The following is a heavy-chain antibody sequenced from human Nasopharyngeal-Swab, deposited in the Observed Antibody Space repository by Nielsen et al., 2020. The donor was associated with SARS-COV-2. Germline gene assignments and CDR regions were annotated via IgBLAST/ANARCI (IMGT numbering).Heavy chain of an antibody. CDR2: ISVYNGNT. Sequence: ASVTVSCKASAYRFNKNTVSWVRHGPGQGLEWMGWISVYNGNTGYAQNFQGRVTMTTDTSTNTGYLELRSLRSDDTAVYYCARGNGWYPDHWGQGTLVTVSS. J-gene: IGHJ4*02. CDR1: AYRFNKNT. V-gene: IGHV1-18*04. D-gene: IGHD6-19*01. CDR3: ARGNGWYPDH.